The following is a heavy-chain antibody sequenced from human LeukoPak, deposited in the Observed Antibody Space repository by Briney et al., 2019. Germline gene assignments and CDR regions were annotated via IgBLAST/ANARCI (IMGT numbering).Heavy chain of an antibody. J-gene: IGHJ5*02. CDR1: GFTVSDAW. CDR2: INRKTDGGTT. V-gene: IGHV3-15*01. Sequence: GGSLRLSCAASGFTVSDAWMNWVRQAPGKGLEWVGRINRKTDGGTTDYAAPVKGRFTISRDDSKNTLYLQINSLKTDDTTVYYCTGKGTLGQGTLVTVSS. CDR3: TGKGT. D-gene: IGHD3-10*01.